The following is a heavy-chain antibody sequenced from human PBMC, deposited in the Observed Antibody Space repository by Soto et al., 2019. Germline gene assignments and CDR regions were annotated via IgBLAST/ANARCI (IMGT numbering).Heavy chain of an antibody. Sequence: GGSLRLSCAASGFTFSSYAMHWVRQAPGKGLEWVAVIAYDGGNKYYADSVKGRFTISRDTSKNTLFLQMHSLRAEDTAVYYCARDSEYSSGWFGYWGQGTLVTVSS. J-gene: IGHJ4*02. CDR2: IAYDGGNK. V-gene: IGHV3-30-3*01. CDR1: GFTFSSYA. D-gene: IGHD6-19*01. CDR3: ARDSEYSSGWFGY.